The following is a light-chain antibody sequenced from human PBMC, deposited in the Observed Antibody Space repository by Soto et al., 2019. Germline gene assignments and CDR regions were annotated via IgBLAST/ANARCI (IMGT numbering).Light chain of an antibody. CDR3: QQYNDNWT. CDR1: QSISSW. Sequence: DIPMTQSPYTLSASVVDRVTITCRASQSISSWLAWYQQKPGQAPKLLIYKASTLQSGVPSRFSGSGSGTEFTLAISSLQPDDSSTYYCQQYNDNWTFGQGTKVEIK. V-gene: IGKV1-5*03. CDR2: KAS. J-gene: IGKJ1*01.